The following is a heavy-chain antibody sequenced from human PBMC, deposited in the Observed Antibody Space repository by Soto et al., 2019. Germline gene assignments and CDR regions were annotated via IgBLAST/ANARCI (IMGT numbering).Heavy chain of an antibody. CDR3: TLRQDTSRGPIY. J-gene: IGHJ4*02. CDR1: GFSLTTMGMT. V-gene: IGHV2-5*01. D-gene: IGHD6-13*01. Sequence: GPTLVNPTQTLTLTCTVSGFSLTTMGMTLGWIRQSPGKAPEWLALSTQYSPSLQSRLTFTEDTSKNQVVLTMTNMDPVDTATYYCTLRQDTSRGPIYWGQGIMVTVSS. CDR2: ST.